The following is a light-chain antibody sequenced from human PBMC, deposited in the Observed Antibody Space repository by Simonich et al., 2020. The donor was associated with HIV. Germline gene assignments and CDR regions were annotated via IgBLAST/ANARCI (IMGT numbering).Light chain of an antibody. V-gene: IGLV2-14*01. CDR2: DVT. CDR1: SSDIGGYHY. CDR3: SSYTSSSTVV. J-gene: IGLJ2*01. Sequence: QSALTQPASVSGSPGQSITISCTGTSSDIGGYHYVSWYQQHPGKAPKLMIYDVTERPSGVSNRFAGSKSGNTASLTISGLQAEDEADYYCSSYTSSSTVVFGGGTKLTVL.